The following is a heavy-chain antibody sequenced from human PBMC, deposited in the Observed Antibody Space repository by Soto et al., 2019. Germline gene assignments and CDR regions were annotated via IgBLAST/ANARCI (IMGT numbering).Heavy chain of an antibody. J-gene: IGHJ6*02. CDR3: AKGKRDRYYYYYGMDV. V-gene: IGHV3-30*18. CDR1: GFTFSNAW. Sequence: VQLVESGGGLVKPGGSLRLSCAASGFTFSNAWMNWVRQAPGKGLEWVAVISYDGSNKYYADSVKGRFTISRDNSKNTLYLQMNSLRAEDTAVYYCAKGKRDRYYYYYGMDVWGQGTTVTVSS. CDR2: ISYDGSNK.